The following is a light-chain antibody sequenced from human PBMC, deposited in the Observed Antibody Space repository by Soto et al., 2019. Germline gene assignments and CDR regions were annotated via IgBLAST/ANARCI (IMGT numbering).Light chain of an antibody. Sequence: QSVLTQPPSVSGAPGQRVTISCTGSSSNIGAGYDVHWYQQLPGRAPKLLIYGNTNRPSGVPDRFSGSKSGTSASLAITGLQAEDEADYYCLSFASSLNVVFGAGTKLTVL. CDR1: SSNIGAGYD. CDR3: LSFASSLNVV. CDR2: GNT. V-gene: IGLV1-40*01. J-gene: IGLJ2*01.